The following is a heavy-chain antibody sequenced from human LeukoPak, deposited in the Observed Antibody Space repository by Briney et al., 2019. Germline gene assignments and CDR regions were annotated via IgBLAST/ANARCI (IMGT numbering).Heavy chain of an antibody. CDR1: GFTFDDYA. CDR3: AKSSFVGAAIDY. J-gene: IGHJ4*02. CDR2: ISWNSGSI. D-gene: IGHD1-26*01. Sequence: PGRSLRLSCAASGFTFDDYAMHWVRQAPGKGLEWVPGISWNSGSIGYADSVKGRFTISRDNAKNSLYLQMNSLRAEDTALYYCAKSSFVGAAIDYWGQGTLVTVSS. V-gene: IGHV3-9*01.